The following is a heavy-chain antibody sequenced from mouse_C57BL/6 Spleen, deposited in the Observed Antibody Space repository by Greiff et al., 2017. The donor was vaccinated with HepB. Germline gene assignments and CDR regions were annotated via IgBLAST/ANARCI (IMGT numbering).Heavy chain of an antibody. CDR1: GYAFSSSW. J-gene: IGHJ1*03. Sequence: QVQLKESGPELVKPGASVKISCKASGYAFSSSWMNWVKQRPGKGLEWIGRIYPGDGDTNYNGKFKGKATLTADKSSSTAYMQLSSLTSEDSAVYCCARDEAKRYFDVWGTGTTVTVSS. D-gene: IGHD3-2*02. V-gene: IGHV1-82*01. CDR2: IYPGDGDT. CDR3: ARDEAKRYFDV.